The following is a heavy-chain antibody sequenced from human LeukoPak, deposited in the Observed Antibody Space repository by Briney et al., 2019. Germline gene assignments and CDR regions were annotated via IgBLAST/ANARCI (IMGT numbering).Heavy chain of an antibody. Sequence: SGRSLRLSCEASGFTFSSISMNWVRQAPGKGLEWVSSISPDGETTYHADSVKGRFTTSRDNAKSSLYLQMNSLRAEDTALYYCTRDLPVPSLVRGIIIYGLIDYWGQGTLVTVSS. CDR3: TRDLPVPSLVRGIIIYGLIDY. CDR2: ISPDGETT. V-gene: IGHV3-21*06. D-gene: IGHD3-10*01. CDR1: GFTFSSIS. J-gene: IGHJ4*02.